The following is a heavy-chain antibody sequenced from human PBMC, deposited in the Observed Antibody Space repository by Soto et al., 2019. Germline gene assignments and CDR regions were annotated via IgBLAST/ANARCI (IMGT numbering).Heavy chain of an antibody. CDR1: GDSVSSDITS. V-gene: IGHV6-1*01. D-gene: IGHD3-10*01. CDR2: TYYGSKWFH. J-gene: IGHJ3*01. Sequence: QGQLQQSGPGLVKPSQTLSLTCAISGDSVSSDITSWNWIRQSPSRGLEWLGRTYYGSKWFHDYAASVKSRITINPDTSKNQFSLELNSMTPEDTAVYYCARGNALDVWGQGTVVTVS. CDR3: ARGNALDV.